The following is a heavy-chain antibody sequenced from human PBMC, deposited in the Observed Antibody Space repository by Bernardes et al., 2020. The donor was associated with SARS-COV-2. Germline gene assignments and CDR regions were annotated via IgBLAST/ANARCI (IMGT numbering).Heavy chain of an antibody. J-gene: IGHJ4*02. CDR3: ARSEGELPLNFDY. Sequence: ETLSLTCTVSGGSISSSSYYWGWIRQPPGKGLEWIGSIYYSGSTYYNPSLKSRVTISVDTSKNQFSLKLSSVTAADTAVYYCARSEGELPLNFDYWGQGTLVTVSS. D-gene: IGHD1-26*01. CDR2: IYYSGST. V-gene: IGHV4-39*01. CDR1: GGSISSSSYY.